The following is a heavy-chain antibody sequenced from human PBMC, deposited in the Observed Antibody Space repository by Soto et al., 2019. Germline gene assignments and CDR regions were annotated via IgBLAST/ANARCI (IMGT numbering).Heavy chain of an antibody. CDR3: ARDKGSRWGLGFDP. D-gene: IGHD6-13*01. J-gene: IGHJ5*02. CDR1: GYTFTGYY. V-gene: IGHV1-2*04. CDR2: INPNSGGT. Sequence: QVQLVQSGAEVKKPGASVKVSCKASGYTFTGYYMHWVRQAPGQGLEWMGWINPNSGGTNYAQKFQGWVPMTRDTSISTAYMELSRLSSDDTAVYYCARDKGSRWGLGFDPWGQGTLVTVSS.